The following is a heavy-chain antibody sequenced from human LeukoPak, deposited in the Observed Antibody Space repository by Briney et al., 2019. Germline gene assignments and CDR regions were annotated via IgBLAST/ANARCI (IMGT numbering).Heavy chain of an antibody. V-gene: IGHV3-21*04. D-gene: IGHD5-18*01. CDR3: ARGVVGYSYGSRFDY. CDR2: ISSSSSYI. Sequence: PGGSLRLSCAASGFTFSSYSMNWVRQAPGKGLEWVSSISSSSSYIYYADSVKGRFTISRDNAKNSLYLQMNSLRAEDSAVYYCARGVVGYSYGSRFDYWGQGTLVTVSS. J-gene: IGHJ4*02. CDR1: GFTFSSYS.